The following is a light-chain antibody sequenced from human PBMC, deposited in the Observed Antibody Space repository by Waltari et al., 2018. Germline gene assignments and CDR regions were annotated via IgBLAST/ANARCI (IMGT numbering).Light chain of an antibody. CDR3: QQYNNWPPYT. J-gene: IGKJ2*01. V-gene: IGKV3-15*01. CDR2: GAS. CDR1: RSISSD. Sequence: EIVMTQSPAPLSVSPGERATLSCRASRSISSDLAWYQQKPGQAPRLLIYGASTRATGIPARFSGSGSGTEFTLTISSLQSEDFAVYYCQQYNNWPPYTFGQGTKLEIK.